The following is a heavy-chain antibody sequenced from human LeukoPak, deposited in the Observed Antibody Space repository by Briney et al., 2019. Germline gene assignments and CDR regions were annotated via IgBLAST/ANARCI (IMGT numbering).Heavy chain of an antibody. CDR3: ATVKDAIGATGLDY. CDR1: GYTFTDYY. CDR2: VDPEDGET. V-gene: IGHV1-69-2*01. J-gene: IGHJ4*02. Sequence: ASVKISCKVSGYTFTDYYMHWVQQAPGKGLEWMGLVDPEDGETIYAEKFQGRVTITADTSTDTAYMELSSLRSEDTAVYYCATVKDAIGATGLDYWGQGTLVTVSS. D-gene: IGHD2-2*01.